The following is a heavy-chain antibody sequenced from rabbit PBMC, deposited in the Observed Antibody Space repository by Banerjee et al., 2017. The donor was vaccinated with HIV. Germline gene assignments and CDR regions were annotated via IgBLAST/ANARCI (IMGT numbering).Heavy chain of an antibody. D-gene: IGHD4-2*01. Sequence: QEQLVESGGGLVQPEGSLTLACTASGFSFNSSYYMCWVRQAPGKGLEWIACIDAGSRGSTYYASWAKGRFTISKTSSTTVTLQMTSLTAADTATYFCARHWPGTRLDLWGQGTLVTVS. CDR1: GFSFNSSYY. V-gene: IGHV1S45*01. CDR3: ARHWPGTRLDL. J-gene: IGHJ3*01. CDR2: IDAGSRGST.